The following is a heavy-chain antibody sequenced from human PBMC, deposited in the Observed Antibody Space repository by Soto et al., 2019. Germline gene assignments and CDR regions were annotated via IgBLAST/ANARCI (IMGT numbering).Heavy chain of an antibody. CDR1: GYTFTYYY. Sequence: ASVKVSCKASGYTFTYYYMNWVRQAPGQGLEWMGIINPSSGSTSYAQKFQGRVTMTRDTSTNTVYMELSSLISEDTAVYYCARLLGYVGDPDSRFDPWGQGTLVPVSS. J-gene: IGHJ5*02. CDR2: INPSSGST. V-gene: IGHV1-46*01. D-gene: IGHD2-21*02. CDR3: ARLLGYVGDPDSRFDP.